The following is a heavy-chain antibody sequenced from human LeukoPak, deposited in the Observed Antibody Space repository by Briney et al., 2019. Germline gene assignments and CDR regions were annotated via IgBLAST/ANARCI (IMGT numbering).Heavy chain of an antibody. CDR1: GGSISSYY. D-gene: IGHD2-8*01. J-gene: IGHJ3*02. CDR2: IYTSGNT. CDR3: ARDKAPYCTNGICYDRPLDAFDI. Sequence: NPSETLSLTCTVSGGSISSYYWNWIRQPAGKGLEWIGRIYTSGNTNYNPSLKSRVTMSVDTSKNQFSLKLSSVTAADTAVYYCARDKAPYCTNGICYDRPLDAFDIWGQGTMVTVSS. V-gene: IGHV4-4*07.